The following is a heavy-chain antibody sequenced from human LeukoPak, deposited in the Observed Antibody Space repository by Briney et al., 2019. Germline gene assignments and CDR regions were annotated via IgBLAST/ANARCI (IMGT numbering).Heavy chain of an antibody. V-gene: IGHV1-69*04. J-gene: IGHJ2*01. CDR2: IIPILGIA. Sequence: ASVKVSCKASGGTFSSYTISWVRQAPGQGLEWMGRIIPILGIANYAQKFQGRVTITADKSTSTAYMELSSLRSEDTAVYYCARDHGASAAAAVWYFDLWGRGTLVTVSS. CDR1: GGTFSSYT. D-gene: IGHD6-13*01. CDR3: ARDHGASAAAAVWYFDL.